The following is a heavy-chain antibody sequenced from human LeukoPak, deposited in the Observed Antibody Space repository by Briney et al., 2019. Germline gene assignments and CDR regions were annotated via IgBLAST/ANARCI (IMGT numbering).Heavy chain of an antibody. CDR3: VKSLSFYNFDY. CDR2: ISGSGGST. V-gene: IGHV3-23*01. CDR1: GLHFSGTA. D-gene: IGHD3-16*02. J-gene: IGHJ4*02. Sequence: TGGSLRLSCAASGLHFSGTAMSWVRQAPGKGLEWVSLISGSGGSTFYADSVKGRFTISRDNSKNTLYLQMNSLRVEDTAVYYCVKSLSFYNFDYWGQGTLVTVSS.